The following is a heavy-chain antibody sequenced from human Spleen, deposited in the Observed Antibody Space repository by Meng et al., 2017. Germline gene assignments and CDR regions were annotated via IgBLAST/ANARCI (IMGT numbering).Heavy chain of an antibody. CDR1: GGSFSGYY. Sequence: GSLRLSCAVYGGSFSGYYWSWIRQPPGKGLEWIGEINHSGSTNYNPSLKSRVTISVDTSKNQFSLKLSSVTAADTAVYYCARANLLWFGELFPLDYWGQGTLVTVSS. J-gene: IGHJ4*02. D-gene: IGHD3-10*01. CDR2: INHSGST. V-gene: IGHV4-34*01. CDR3: ARANLLWFGELFPLDY.